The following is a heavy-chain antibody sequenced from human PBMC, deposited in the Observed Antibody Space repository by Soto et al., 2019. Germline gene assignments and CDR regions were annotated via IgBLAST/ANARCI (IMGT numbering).Heavy chain of an antibody. D-gene: IGHD3-22*01. Sequence: GGSLRLSCAASGFTFDDYAMHWVRQAPGKGLEWVSGISWNSGSIGYADSVKGRFTISRDNAKNSLYLQMNSLRAEDTALYYCAKDSSSNYYDSSGYAFDIWGQGTMVTVS. CDR1: GFTFDDYA. CDR2: ISWNSGSI. J-gene: IGHJ3*02. CDR3: AKDSSSNYYDSSGYAFDI. V-gene: IGHV3-9*01.